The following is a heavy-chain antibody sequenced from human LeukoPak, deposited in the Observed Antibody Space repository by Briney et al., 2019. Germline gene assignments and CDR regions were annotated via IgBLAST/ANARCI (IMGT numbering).Heavy chain of an antibody. V-gene: IGHV3-7*05. Sequence: PGGSLRLSCIASGFTFSSYWMSWVRQAPGGGLEWVANIKKDGSEKYYVDSVKGRFTISRDNAKISLYLQMNSLRAEDTAVYYCASQFWWAAVAGTTLDYWGQGTLVTVSS. CDR1: GFTFSSYW. D-gene: IGHD6-19*01. CDR3: ASQFWWAAVAGTTLDY. CDR2: IKKDGSEK. J-gene: IGHJ4*02.